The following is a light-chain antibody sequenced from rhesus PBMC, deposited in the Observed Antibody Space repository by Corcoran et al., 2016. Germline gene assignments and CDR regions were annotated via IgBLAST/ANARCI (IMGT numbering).Light chain of an antibody. V-gene: IGKV1-74*01. CDR3: QHGYGTPFT. J-gene: IGKJ3*01. CDR1: ENVTNY. Sequence: DIQMTQSPSSLSAFVGDRVTITCRASENVTNYLNWYHQKPGKAPEFLIYRASTLQTGVPSRFTGSGSGTEFCLTISSLQPEDVGTYYCQHGYGTPFTFGPGTKLDIK. CDR2: RAS.